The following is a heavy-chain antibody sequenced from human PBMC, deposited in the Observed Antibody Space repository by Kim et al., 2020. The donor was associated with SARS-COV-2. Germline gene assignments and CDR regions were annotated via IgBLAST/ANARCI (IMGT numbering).Heavy chain of an antibody. Sequence: GGSLRLSCAASGFTFSDCAMSWVRQAPGKELEWVSTISGSGISTYYADSVKGRFIISRDNSKNTLHLQMTSLRADDTAVYYCAKENAGAPFYFVYSGQGT. J-gene: IGHJ4*02. CDR1: GFTFSDCA. CDR2: ISGSGIST. V-gene: IGHV3-23*01. CDR3: AKENAGAPFYFVY.